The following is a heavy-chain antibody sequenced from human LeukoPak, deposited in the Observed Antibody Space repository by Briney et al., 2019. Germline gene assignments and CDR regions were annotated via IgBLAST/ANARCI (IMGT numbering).Heavy chain of an antibody. CDR1: GFTFSSHG. V-gene: IGHV3-30*18. D-gene: IGHD3-10*01. CDR2: ISYDGSNK. Sequence: GGSLRLSCAASGFTFSSHGMHWVRQAPGKGLEWVAVISYDGSNKYYADSVKGRFTISRDNSKNTLYLQMNSLRAEDTAVYYCAKDQWVTMVRGVILAFDIWGQGTMVTVSS. J-gene: IGHJ3*02. CDR3: AKDQWVTMVRGVILAFDI.